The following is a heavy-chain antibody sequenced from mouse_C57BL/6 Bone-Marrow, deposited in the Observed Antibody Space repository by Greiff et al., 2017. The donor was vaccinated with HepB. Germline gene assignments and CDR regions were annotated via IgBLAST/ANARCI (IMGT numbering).Heavy chain of an antibody. CDR1: GYAFSSYW. J-gene: IGHJ3*01. CDR3: ARFGSGYAWFAY. Sequence: QVQLQQSGAELVKPGASVKISCKASGYAFSSYWMNWVKQRPGKGLEWIGQIYPGDGDTNYNGKFKGKATLTADKSSSTAYMQLSSLTSEDSAVYFCARFGSGYAWFAYWGQGTLVTVSA. D-gene: IGHD3-2*02. V-gene: IGHV1-80*01. CDR2: IYPGDGDT.